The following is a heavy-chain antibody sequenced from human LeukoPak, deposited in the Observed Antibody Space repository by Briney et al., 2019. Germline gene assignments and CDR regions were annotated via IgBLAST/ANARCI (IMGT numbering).Heavy chain of an antibody. Sequence: LQRIGYIYYSGSTNYNPSLKSRVTISVDTSKNQFSLKLSSVTAADTAVYYCARSQAYCSSTTCYVNWFDPWGQGTLVTVSS. D-gene: IGHD2-2*01. J-gene: IGHJ5*02. CDR2: IYYSGST. V-gene: IGHV4-59*01. CDR3: ARSQAYCSSTTCYVNWFDP.